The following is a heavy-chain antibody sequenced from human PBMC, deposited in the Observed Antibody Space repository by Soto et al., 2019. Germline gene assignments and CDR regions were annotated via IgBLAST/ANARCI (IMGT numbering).Heavy chain of an antibody. CDR2: LSNTGRRT. D-gene: IGHD1-26*01. CDR3: ATEMGATQGPFDN. V-gene: IGHV3-23*01. Sequence: EVQVLESGGGLVQPGGSLRLSCVVSVFPFGANAMSRVRLAPGKGLEWVSGLSNTGRRTSYADSVKGRFNISRDNSENTVYLQMNILGVEDTDVYYCATEMGATQGPFDNWGQGTLVTVSS. J-gene: IGHJ4*02. CDR1: VFPFGANA.